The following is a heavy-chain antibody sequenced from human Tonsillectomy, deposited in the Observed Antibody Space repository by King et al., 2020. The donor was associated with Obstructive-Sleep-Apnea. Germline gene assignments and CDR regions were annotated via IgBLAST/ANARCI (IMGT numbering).Heavy chain of an antibody. J-gene: IGHJ4*02. D-gene: IGHD5-18*01. Sequence: VQLVESGGGVVQPGRSLRLSCTASGFTFSNYAMHWVRQAPGKGLEWVAVISYDGSNKYYADSVRGRFTISRDSSKNTLSLQMNSLRAEDTAVYYCARGSYTTDTAMYYWGQGTPVTVSS. CDR2: ISYDGSNK. CDR3: ARGSYTTDTAMYY. CDR1: GFTFSNYA. V-gene: IGHV3-30*04.